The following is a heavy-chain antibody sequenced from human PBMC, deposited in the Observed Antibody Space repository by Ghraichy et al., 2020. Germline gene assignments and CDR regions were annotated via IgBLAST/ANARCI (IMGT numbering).Heavy chain of an antibody. Sequence: GESLKISCAASGFTFSDYYMSWIRQAPGKGLEWVSYISSSGSTIYYADSVKGRFTISRDNAKNSLYLQMNSLRAEDTAVYYCARDRYDSSGYYVYYYYGMDVWGQGTTVTVSS. CDR2: ISSSGSTI. V-gene: IGHV3-11*01. CDR1: GFTFSDYY. CDR3: ARDRYDSSGYYVYYYYGMDV. D-gene: IGHD3-22*01. J-gene: IGHJ6*02.